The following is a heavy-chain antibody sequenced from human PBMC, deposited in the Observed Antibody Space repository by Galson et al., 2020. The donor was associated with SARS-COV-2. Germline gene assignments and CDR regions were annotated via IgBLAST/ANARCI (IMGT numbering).Heavy chain of an antibody. D-gene: IGHD5-12*01. CDR1: GFTFSSYA. CDR2: ISYNGSNK. V-gene: IGHV3-30*04. Sequence: GGSLRLSCAASGFTFSSYAMHWVRQAPGKGLEREAVISYNGSNKYYADSVKGRFTISRDNSKNTLYLQMNSLRAEDTAVYYCARPLEMATRNAWDYYYYGMDVWGQGTTVTVSS. CDR3: ARPLEMATRNAWDYYYYGMDV. J-gene: IGHJ6*02.